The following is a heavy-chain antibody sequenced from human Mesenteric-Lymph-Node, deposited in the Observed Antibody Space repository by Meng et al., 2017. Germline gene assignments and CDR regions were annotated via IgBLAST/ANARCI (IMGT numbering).Heavy chain of an antibody. CDR3: ARQKDMVRGVAGDYFDY. V-gene: IGHV4-34*01. CDR2: IDHSGST. J-gene: IGHJ4*02. D-gene: IGHD3-10*01. CDR1: GGSFSGYY. Sequence: SETLSLTCAVYGGSFSGYYCGWIRQPPGKGLEWIGVIDHSGSTNYNPSLKSRVTISVDTAENRFFLKLNSVTPEDTAGYYCARQKDMVRGVAGDYFDYWGQGTLVTVSS.